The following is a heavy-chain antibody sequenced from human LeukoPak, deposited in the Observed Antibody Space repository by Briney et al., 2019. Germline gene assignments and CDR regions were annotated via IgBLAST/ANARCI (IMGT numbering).Heavy chain of an antibody. CDR3: ASRGFCSSSSCLNWFDP. CDR1: GASISSRNYY. CDR2: IYYSGST. D-gene: IGHD2-2*03. V-gene: IGHV4-39*01. J-gene: IGHJ5*02. Sequence: SETLSLTCTVSGASISSRNYYWGWIRQPPGKGLEWIGSIYYSGSTYYNPSLKSRVTISVDSSKNQFSLKLSSVTAADTAVYYCASRGFCSSSSCLNWFDPWGQGALVTVSS.